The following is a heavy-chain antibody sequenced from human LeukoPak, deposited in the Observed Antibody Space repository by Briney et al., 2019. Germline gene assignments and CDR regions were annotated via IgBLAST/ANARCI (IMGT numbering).Heavy chain of an antibody. CDR1: GGSFSGYY. CDR2: INHSGST. V-gene: IGHV4-34*01. Sequence: PSETLSLTCAVYGGSFSGYYWSWIRQPPGKGLEWIGEINHSGSTNYNPSLKSRVTISVDTSKNQFSLKLSSVTAADTALYYCAKDITAMAHDAFDIWGQGTMVTVSS. D-gene: IGHD5-18*01. J-gene: IGHJ3*02. CDR3: AKDITAMAHDAFDI.